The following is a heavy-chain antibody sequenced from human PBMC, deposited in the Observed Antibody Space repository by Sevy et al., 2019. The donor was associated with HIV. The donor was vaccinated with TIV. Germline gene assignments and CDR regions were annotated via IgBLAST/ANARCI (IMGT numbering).Heavy chain of an antibody. D-gene: IGHD2-8*01. Sequence: GGSLRLSCAASGFTFNIYSMSWVRQTPGKGLEWVATLSFGCGKINHADSVKGRFTMSRDDSKNAVYLQMNNLGVEDTAIYYCAREGFTKPHDYWGQGTLVTVSS. CDR1: GFTFNIYS. J-gene: IGHJ4*02. V-gene: IGHV3-23*01. CDR2: LSFGCGKI. CDR3: AREGFTKPHDY.